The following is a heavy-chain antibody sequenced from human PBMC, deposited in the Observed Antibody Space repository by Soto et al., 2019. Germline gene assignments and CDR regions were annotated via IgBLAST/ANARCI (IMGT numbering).Heavy chain of an antibody. CDR2: IYSGGST. J-gene: IGHJ6*02. CDR1: GFTVSSNY. V-gene: IGHV3-53*01. CDR3: AREIAAAGTGYYYYGMDV. D-gene: IGHD6-13*01. Sequence: ESGGGLIQPGGSLRLSCAASGFTVSSNYMSWVRQAPGKGLEWVSVIYSGGSTYYADSVKGRFTISRDNSKNTLYLQMNSLRAEDTAVYYCAREIAAAGTGYYYYGMDVWGQGTTVTVSS.